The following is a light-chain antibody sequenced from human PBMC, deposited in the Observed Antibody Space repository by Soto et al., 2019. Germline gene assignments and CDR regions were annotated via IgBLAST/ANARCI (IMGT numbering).Light chain of an antibody. V-gene: IGKV1-5*01. CDR3: QQYNIYSPYT. J-gene: IGKJ2*01. CDR2: DAS. CDR1: QSISTW. Sequence: DIQMTQSPSTLSASVGDRVTFTCRASQSISTWMAWYQQKPGKAPKLLIYDASSLEGGVPSRFSGSGSGTEFTLTISSLQPDDFATYYCQQYNIYSPYTFGQGTNLEIK.